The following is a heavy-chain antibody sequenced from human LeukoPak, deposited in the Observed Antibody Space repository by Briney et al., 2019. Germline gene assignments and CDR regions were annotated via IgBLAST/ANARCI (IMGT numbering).Heavy chain of an antibody. CDR1: GGSLSSYY. J-gene: IGHJ4*02. CDR2: IYYSGST. Sequence: SETLSLTCTVSGGSLSSYYWSWIRQPPGKGLEWIGYIYYSGSTNYNPSLKSRVTISVDTSKNQFSLKLSSVTAADTAVYYCARQSGYSYGYAFDYWGQGTLVTVSS. D-gene: IGHD5-18*01. CDR3: ARQSGYSYGYAFDY. V-gene: IGHV4-59*01.